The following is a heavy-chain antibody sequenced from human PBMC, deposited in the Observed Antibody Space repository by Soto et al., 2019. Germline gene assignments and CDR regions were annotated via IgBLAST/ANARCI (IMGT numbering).Heavy chain of an antibody. Sequence: SETLSLTCTVSGGSISSYYWSWIRQPPGKGLEWIGYIYYSGSTNYNPSLKSRVTISVDTSKNQFSLKLSSVTAADTAVYYCARVGWAPLWFGQYYFDYWGQGTLVTVSS. CDR2: IYYSGST. CDR3: ARVGWAPLWFGQYYFDY. D-gene: IGHD3-10*01. V-gene: IGHV4-59*01. J-gene: IGHJ4*02. CDR1: GGSISSYY.